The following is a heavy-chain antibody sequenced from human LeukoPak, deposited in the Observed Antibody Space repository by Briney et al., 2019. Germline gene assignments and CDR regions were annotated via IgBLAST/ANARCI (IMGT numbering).Heavy chain of an antibody. CDR1: GGTFSSYA. CDR2: IIPIFGTA. Sequence: ASVKVSCKASGGTFSSYAISWVRQAPGQGLEWMGGIIPIFGTANYAQKLQGRVTMTTDTSTSTAYMELRSLRSDDTAVYYCARGGASSWELSLYDYWGQGTLVTVSS. V-gene: IGHV1-69*05. CDR3: ARGGASSWELSLYDY. J-gene: IGHJ4*02. D-gene: IGHD3-16*02.